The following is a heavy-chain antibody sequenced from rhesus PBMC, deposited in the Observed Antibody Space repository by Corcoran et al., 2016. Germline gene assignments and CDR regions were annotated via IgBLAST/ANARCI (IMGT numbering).Heavy chain of an antibody. V-gene: IGHV2S1*01. CDR2: IYWYDDK. CDR1: GFSLSSRVLG. CDR3: ARVPGYSTWSWIDY. Sequence: QVTLKESGPALVKPTQTLTLTCTFSGFSLSSRVLGVDWIRPPPGTALEGLARIYWYDDKYYSTSLKSRLTISKDASKNQVVLTMTNMDPVDTATYYCARVPGYSTWSWIDYWGQGVLVTVSS. D-gene: IGHD6-13*01. J-gene: IGHJ4*01.